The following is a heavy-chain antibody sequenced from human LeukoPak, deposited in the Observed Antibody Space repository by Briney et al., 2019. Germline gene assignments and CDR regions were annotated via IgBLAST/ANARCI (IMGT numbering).Heavy chain of an antibody. J-gene: IGHJ4*02. Sequence: PSETLSLTCTVSGGSISSSSYYWGWIRQPPGTGLEWIGSIYSGGNTYYNPSLKSRVTISVDASKNQCSLRLSSVTAADTAVYFCGGYDHPVITPIDSWGQGTLVTVSS. CDR1: GGSISSSSYY. CDR2: IYSGGNT. D-gene: IGHD3-3*01. CDR3: GGYDHPVITPIDS. V-gene: IGHV4-39*01.